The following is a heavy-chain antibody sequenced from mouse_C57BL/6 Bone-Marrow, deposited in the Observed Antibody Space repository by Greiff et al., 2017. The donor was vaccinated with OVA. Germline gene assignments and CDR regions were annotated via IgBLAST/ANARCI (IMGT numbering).Heavy chain of an antibody. CDR2: ISDGGSYT. Sequence: EVKLMESGGGLVKPGGSLKLSCAASGFTFSSYAMSWVRQTPEKRLEWVATISDGGSYTYYPDNVKGRFTISRDNAKNNLYLQRSHLKSEDTAMYYCARERGVTTGWYFDVWGTGTTVTVSS. D-gene: IGHD2-2*01. J-gene: IGHJ1*03. V-gene: IGHV5-4*01. CDR1: GFTFSSYA. CDR3: ARERGVTTGWYFDV.